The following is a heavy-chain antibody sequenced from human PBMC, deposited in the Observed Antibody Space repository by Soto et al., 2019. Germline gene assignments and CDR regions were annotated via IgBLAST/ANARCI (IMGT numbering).Heavy chain of an antibody. CDR2: INPNSGGT. Sequence: QVQLVQSEAEVKKPGASVKVSCKASGYTFTGYYMHWVRQAPGQGLEWMGWINPNSGGTNYAQKFQGWVTMTRDTSISTAYMELSRLRSDDTAVYYCARGGDQDSSSWVYYYYGMDVWGQGTTVTVSS. V-gene: IGHV1-2*04. J-gene: IGHJ6*02. CDR3: ARGGDQDSSSWVYYYYGMDV. CDR1: GYTFTGYY. D-gene: IGHD6-13*01.